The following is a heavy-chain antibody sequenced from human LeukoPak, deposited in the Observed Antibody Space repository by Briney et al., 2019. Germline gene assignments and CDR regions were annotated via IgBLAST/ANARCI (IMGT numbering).Heavy chain of an antibody. V-gene: IGHV3-49*04. Sequence: GGSLRLSCSASGFTFCDYHMSWVRQAQGKGLEWVGFIRRKDYGGTTEYAASVKGRVTISRDDSKSIAYLQMNSLKIEDTAVYYCTRPTRTTGWPDSDYWGQGTLVTVSS. CDR1: GFTFCDYH. D-gene: IGHD6-19*01. CDR2: IRRKDYGGTT. CDR3: TRPTRTTGWPDSDY. J-gene: IGHJ4*02.